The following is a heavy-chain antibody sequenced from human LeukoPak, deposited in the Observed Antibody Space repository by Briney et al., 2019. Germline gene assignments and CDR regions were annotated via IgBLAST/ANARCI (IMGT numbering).Heavy chain of an antibody. V-gene: IGHV4-4*07. D-gene: IGHD6-13*01. CDR2: IYTRGST. CDR3: AREWYSSSWYGSEYNWFDP. J-gene: IGHJ5*02. CDR1: GGSISSYY. Sequence: PSETLSLTCTVSGGSISSYYWSWIRQPAGKGLEWIGRIYTRGSTNYNPSLKSRVTMSVDTSKNQFSLKLSSVTAADTAVYYCAREWYSSSWYGSEYNWFDPWGQGTLVTVSS.